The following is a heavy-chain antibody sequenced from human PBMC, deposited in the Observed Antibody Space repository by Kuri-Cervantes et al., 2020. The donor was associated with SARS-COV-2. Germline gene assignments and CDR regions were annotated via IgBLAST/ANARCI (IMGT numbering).Heavy chain of an antibody. J-gene: IGHJ2*01. D-gene: IGHD6-6*01. V-gene: IGHV4-61*01. CDR2: IYDSGCT. CDR3: GRDGGSIAARPGPYWYFDL. Sequence: CPASGASAVSASYYWSSTRQPPGKGLEWTGDIYDSGCTNYNPSLKSRVTISVDPSKNQFSLKPSSVTAADTAVYYCGRDGGSIAARPGPYWYFDLWGRGTLVTVSS. CDR1: GASAVSASYY.